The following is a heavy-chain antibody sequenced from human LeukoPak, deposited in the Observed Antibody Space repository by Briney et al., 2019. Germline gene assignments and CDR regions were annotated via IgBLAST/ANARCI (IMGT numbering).Heavy chain of an antibody. CDR1: GLTFSSYS. CDR2: ISSSSSTI. J-gene: IGHJ4*02. Sequence: GGSLRLSCAASGLTFSSYSMNWVRQTPGKGLEWVSYISSSSSTIYYADSVKGRFTISRDNAKNSLYLQMNSLRAEDTAVYYCARDPFIPPYYFDYWGQGTLVTVSS. CDR3: ARDPFIPPYYFDY. D-gene: IGHD2-21*01. V-gene: IGHV3-48*01.